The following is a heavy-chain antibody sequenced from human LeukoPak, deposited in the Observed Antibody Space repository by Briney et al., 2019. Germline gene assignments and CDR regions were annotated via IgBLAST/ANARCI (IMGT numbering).Heavy chain of an antibody. J-gene: IGHJ4*02. CDR2: ISGSGGST. Sequence: GGSLRLSCAASGFTFSSYAMSWVRQAPGKGLEWVSAISGSGGSTYYADSVKGRFTISRDNSKNTLYPQMNSLRAEDTAVYYCAKDSQQWLSNIFDYWGQGTLVTVSS. V-gene: IGHV3-23*01. CDR3: AKDSQQWLSNIFDY. D-gene: IGHD6-19*01. CDR1: GFTFSSYA.